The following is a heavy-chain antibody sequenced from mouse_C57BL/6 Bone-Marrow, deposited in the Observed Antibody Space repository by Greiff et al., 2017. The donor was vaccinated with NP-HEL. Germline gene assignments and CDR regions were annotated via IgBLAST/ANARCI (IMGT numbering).Heavy chain of an antibody. CDR2: IDPSDSYT. Sequence: QVQLQQPGAELVMPGASVKLSCKASGYTFTSYWMHWVKQRPRQGLEWIGEIDPSDSYTNYNQKFKGKSTLTVDKSSSTAYMQLSSLTSEDSAVYYCAREDGYYFYAMDYWGQGTSVTVSS. CDR1: GYTFTSYW. V-gene: IGHV1-69*01. J-gene: IGHJ4*01. D-gene: IGHD2-3*01. CDR3: AREDGYYFYAMDY.